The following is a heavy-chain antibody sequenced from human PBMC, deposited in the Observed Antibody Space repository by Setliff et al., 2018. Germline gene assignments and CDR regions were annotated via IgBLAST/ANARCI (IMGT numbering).Heavy chain of an antibody. CDR1: GFTFSSYS. CDR2: ITSSSSTI. V-gene: IGHV3-48*04. Sequence: PGGSLRLSCAASGFTFSSYSMNWVRQAPGKGLEWLSYITSSSSTIYYADSVKGRFTISRDNAKNSVYLQMNSLRAEDTAVYYCARDMYITGWNAFDLWGRGTLVTVSS. D-gene: IGHD1-1*01. J-gene: IGHJ2*01. CDR3: ARDMYITGWNAFDL.